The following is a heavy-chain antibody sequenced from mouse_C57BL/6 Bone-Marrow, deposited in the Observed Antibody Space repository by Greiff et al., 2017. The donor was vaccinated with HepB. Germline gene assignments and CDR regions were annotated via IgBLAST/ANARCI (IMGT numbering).Heavy chain of an antibody. CDR3: ARGYYGSSLYFDY. J-gene: IGHJ2*01. CDR2: INPNNGGT. CDR1: GYTFTDYN. V-gene: IGHV1-22*01. Sequence: EVQLQQSGPELVKPGASVKMSCKASGYTFTDYNMHWVKQSHGKSLEWIGYINPNNGGTSYNQKFKGKATLTVNKSSSTAYMELRSLTSEESAVYYCARGYYGSSLYFDYWGQGTTLTVSS. D-gene: IGHD1-1*01.